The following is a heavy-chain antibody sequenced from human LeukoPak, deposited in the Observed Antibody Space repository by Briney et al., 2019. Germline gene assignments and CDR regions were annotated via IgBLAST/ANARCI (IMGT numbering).Heavy chain of an antibody. V-gene: IGHV3-23*01. D-gene: IGHD6-19*01. Sequence: QPGGSLRLSCAASGFTLNSYAMSWVRQAPGKGLEWVSAFSGSGGATYYADSVRGRFSISRDNSKNTLYLQMNSLRAEDTAVYYCARVIYSGWQGELSDWGQGTLVTVSS. J-gene: IGHJ4*02. CDR3: ARVIYSGWQGELSD. CDR2: FSGSGGAT. CDR1: GFTLNSYA.